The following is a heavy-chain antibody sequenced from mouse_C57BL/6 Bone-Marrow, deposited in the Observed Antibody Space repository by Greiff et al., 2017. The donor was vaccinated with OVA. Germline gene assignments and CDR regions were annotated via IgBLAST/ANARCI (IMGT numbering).Heavy chain of an antibody. J-gene: IGHJ3*01. Sequence: QVTLKESGPGILQPSQTLSLTRSFSGFSLSTFGMGVGWLRQPSGEGLARLAHIWWDDDTYSNPAVQSRRTITEYTSKNHVFLKIANVDTADTATYYCARFYQLLFAYWGQGTLVTVSA. D-gene: IGHD2-1*01. CDR2: IWWDDDT. V-gene: IGHV8-8*01. CDR3: ARFYQLLFAY. CDR1: GFSLSTFGMG.